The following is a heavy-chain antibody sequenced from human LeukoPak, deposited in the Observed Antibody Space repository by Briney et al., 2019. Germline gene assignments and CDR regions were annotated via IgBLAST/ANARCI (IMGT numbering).Heavy chain of an antibody. J-gene: IGHJ4*02. V-gene: IGHV4-31*03. CDR1: GVSISSGGYY. D-gene: IGHD3-10*01. CDR3: ASQGPSGSIYGPIDY. CDR2: IYYSGST. Sequence: SETLSLTCTVSGVSISSGGYYWSWIRQHPGKGLEWIGYIYYSGSTYYNPSLKSRVTISVDTSKNQFSQKLSSVTAADTAVYYCASQGPSGSIYGPIDYWGQGTLVTVSS.